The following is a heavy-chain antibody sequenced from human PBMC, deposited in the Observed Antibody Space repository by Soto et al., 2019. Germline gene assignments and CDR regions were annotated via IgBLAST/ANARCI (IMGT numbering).Heavy chain of an antibody. Sequence: TLSLTCTVSGGSIGSGDSYWSWIRQFPGKGLEWIGYTYHSGSPYYNPSLKSRVTISVDTSKNQFSLKLNSVTAADTAVYYCAREGAASYSYYYGTDVWGQGTTVTVSS. V-gene: IGHV4-30-4*01. CDR3: AREGAASYSYYYGTDV. J-gene: IGHJ6*02. D-gene: IGHD3-16*01. CDR2: TYHSGSP. CDR1: GGSIGSGDSY.